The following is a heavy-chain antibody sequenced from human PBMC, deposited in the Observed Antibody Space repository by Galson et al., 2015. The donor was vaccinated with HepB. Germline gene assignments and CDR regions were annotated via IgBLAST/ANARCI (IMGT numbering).Heavy chain of an antibody. CDR3: ASLRADYGVLGFDY. Sequence: ETLSLTCTVSGGSIGSYYWSWIRQPPGKGLEWIGYIYYSGSTNYNPSLKSRVTISADTSKNQFSLKLSSVTAADTAVYYCASLRADYGVLGFDYWGQGTLVTVSS. D-gene: IGHD4-17*01. CDR2: IYYSGST. CDR1: GGSIGSYY. J-gene: IGHJ4*02. V-gene: IGHV4-59*01.